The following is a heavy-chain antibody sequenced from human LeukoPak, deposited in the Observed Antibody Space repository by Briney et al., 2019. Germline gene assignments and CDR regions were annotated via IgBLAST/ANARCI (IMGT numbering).Heavy chain of an antibody. V-gene: IGHV4-39*07. CDR3: ARTIAAAGRPDYYYYMDV. CDR2: IYYSGST. CDR1: GGSISSSSYY. J-gene: IGHJ6*03. Sequence: SETLSLTCTVSGGSISSSSYYWGWLRQPPGTGLEWIGSIYYSGSTYYNPSLKSRVTISVDTSKNQFSLKLSSVTAADTAVYYCARTIAAAGRPDYYYYMDVWGKGTTVTVSS. D-gene: IGHD6-13*01.